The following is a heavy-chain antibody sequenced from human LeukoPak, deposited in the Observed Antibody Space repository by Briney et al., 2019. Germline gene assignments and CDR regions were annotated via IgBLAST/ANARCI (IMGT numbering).Heavy chain of an antibody. Sequence: GGSLRLSCAASGFTFNSYSMNWVRQAPGKGLEWVSYISSSGSTIYYADSVKGRFTISRDNAKNSLYLQMNSLRAEDTAVYYCARGTGYSSSSYPDYWGQGTLVTVSS. V-gene: IGHV3-48*04. CDR3: ARGTGYSSSSYPDY. CDR1: GFTFNSYS. D-gene: IGHD6-6*01. CDR2: ISSSGSTI. J-gene: IGHJ4*02.